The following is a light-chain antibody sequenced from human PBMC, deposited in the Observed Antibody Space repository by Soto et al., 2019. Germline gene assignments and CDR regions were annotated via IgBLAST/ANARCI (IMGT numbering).Light chain of an antibody. CDR3: QQLNSYPT. J-gene: IGKJ1*01. CDR1: QGISSY. CDR2: AAS. Sequence: DIQLTQSPSFLSASVGDRVTITCRASQGISSYLAWYPQKPGKAPKLLIYAASTLQSGVPSRFSGSGSGTEFTLTISSLQPEDFATYYCQQLNSYPTFGQGTKVEIK. V-gene: IGKV1-9*01.